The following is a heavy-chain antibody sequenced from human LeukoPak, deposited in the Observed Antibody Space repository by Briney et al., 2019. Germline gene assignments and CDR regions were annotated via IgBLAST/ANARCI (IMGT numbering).Heavy chain of an antibody. J-gene: IGHJ4*02. CDR1: GFTFSGYW. Sequence: PGRSLRLSCAASGFTFSGYWTNWVRQAPGKRLVWVSRINGDGSITNYADSVKGRFTISRDNAKNTLYLQMNSLRAEDTAIYYCAIMYSGASGAFDYWGQGTLVTVSS. D-gene: IGHD1-26*01. V-gene: IGHV3-74*01. CDR2: INGDGSIT. CDR3: AIMYSGASGAFDY.